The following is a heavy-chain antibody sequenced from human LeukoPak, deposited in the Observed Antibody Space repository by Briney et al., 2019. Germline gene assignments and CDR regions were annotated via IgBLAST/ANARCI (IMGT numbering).Heavy chain of an antibody. D-gene: IGHD3-22*01. CDR2: ISAYNGNT. Sequence: GASVKVSCKASGYTFTSYGISWMRQAPGQGLEWMGWISAYNGNTNYAQKLQGRVTMTTDTSTSTAYMELRSLRSDDTAVYYCARTDIYDSSGPVGYWGQGTLVTVSS. CDR3: ARTDIYDSSGPVGY. CDR1: GYTFTSYG. J-gene: IGHJ4*02. V-gene: IGHV1-18*01.